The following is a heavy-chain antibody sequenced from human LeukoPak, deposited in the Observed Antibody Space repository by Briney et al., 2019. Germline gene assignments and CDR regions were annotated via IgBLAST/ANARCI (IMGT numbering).Heavy chain of an antibody. CDR3: ARGDSSSWYGGYYYYGMDV. Sequence: SGGSLRLSCAASGFTFSSYWMHWVRQAPGKGLVWVSRINSDGSSPSYAGSVKGRFTISRDNAKNTLYLQMNSLRDEDTAVYYCARGDSSSWYGGYYYYGMDVWGQGTTVTVSS. CDR1: GFTFSSYW. V-gene: IGHV3-74*01. CDR2: INSDGSSP. D-gene: IGHD6-13*01. J-gene: IGHJ6*02.